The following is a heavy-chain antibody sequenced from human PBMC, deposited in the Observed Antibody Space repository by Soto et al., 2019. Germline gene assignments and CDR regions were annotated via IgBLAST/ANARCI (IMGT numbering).Heavy chain of an antibody. CDR2: IKSTKDGGAR. D-gene: IGHD1-1*01. V-gene: IGHV3-15*01. CDR3: VEGWNDF. J-gene: IGHJ4*02. Sequence: EVQVVESGGDLVEPGGSLRLSCVTSGFMFSSAWMSWVRQAPGKGLEWVARIKSTKDGGAREYAAPVNGRFSISRDDSKSTVYLQMNSLSVEDTALYYCVEGWNDFWGQGTLVTVSS. CDR1: GFMFSSAW.